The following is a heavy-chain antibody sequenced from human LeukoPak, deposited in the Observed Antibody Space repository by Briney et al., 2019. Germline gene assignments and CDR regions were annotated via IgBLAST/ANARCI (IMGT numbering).Heavy chain of an antibody. CDR2: ISSSSSTI. CDR1: GFTFSSYS. J-gene: IGHJ4*02. CDR3: AKVDRWPPESSTFDY. D-gene: IGHD5-24*01. Sequence: GGSLRLSCAASGFTFSSYSMNWVRQAPGKGLEWVSYISSSSSTIYYADSVKGRFTISRDNAKNSLYLQMNSLRAEDTAVYYCAKVDRWPPESSTFDYWGQGTLVTVSS. V-gene: IGHV3-48*01.